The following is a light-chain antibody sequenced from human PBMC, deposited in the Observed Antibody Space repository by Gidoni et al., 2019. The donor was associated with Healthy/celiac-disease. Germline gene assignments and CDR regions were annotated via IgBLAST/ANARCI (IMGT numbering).Light chain of an antibody. Sequence: ELVLTQSPGTLSLSPGERATLYCRASQSVSSSYLAWYQQKPGQAPRLLIYGASSRATGIPDRFSGSGSGTDFTLTISRLEPEDFAVNYCQQYGSQGTFGQGTKPEIK. CDR2: GAS. V-gene: IGKV3-20*01. CDR1: QSVSSSY. J-gene: IGKJ2*01. CDR3: QQYGSQGT.